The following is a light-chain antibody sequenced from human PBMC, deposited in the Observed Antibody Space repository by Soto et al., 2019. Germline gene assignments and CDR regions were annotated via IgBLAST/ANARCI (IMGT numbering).Light chain of an antibody. V-gene: IGLV2-14*03. CDR2: DVS. Sequence: QSALTQPASVSGYPGQSITISCTGSSSDIGGYKYVSWYQHHPGKAPKLMIYDVSNRPSGVSNRFSGSKSGDTASLTISGLQAEDEADYYCSSYTSNTTPYVFGTGTKLTVL. CDR3: SSYTSNTTPYV. J-gene: IGLJ1*01. CDR1: SSDIGGYKY.